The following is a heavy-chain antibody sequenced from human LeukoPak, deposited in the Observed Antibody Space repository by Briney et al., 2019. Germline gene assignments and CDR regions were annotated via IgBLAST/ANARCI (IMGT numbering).Heavy chain of an antibody. CDR1: GYSFSSGYY. D-gene: IGHD3-10*01. J-gene: IGHJ3*02. Sequence: ASETPSLTCTASGYSFSSGYYCDLIRHPPGKRLGGIATLSHSRSSYYNPSLKSRVTISVDTSKNQFSLNLSSVTAADTAVFYCARSWFGEYGGGAFDIWGEGTMVTVSS. CDR3: ARSWFGEYGGGAFDI. V-gene: IGHV4-38-2*02. CDR2: LSHSRSS.